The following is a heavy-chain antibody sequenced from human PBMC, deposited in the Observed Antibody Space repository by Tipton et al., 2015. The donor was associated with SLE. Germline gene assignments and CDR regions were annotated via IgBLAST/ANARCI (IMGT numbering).Heavy chain of an antibody. Sequence: SLRLSCSASGFTFSSYDMHWVRQATGKGLEWVSAFGTAGDTYYPGSVKGRFTISRENAKHSLYLQMTNLRAGDTAVYYCARGGSDAFDFWGQGTRVTVSS. CDR3: ARGGSDAFDF. CDR1: GFTFSSYD. J-gene: IGHJ3*01. D-gene: IGHD3-16*01. CDR2: FGTAGDT. V-gene: IGHV3-13*01.